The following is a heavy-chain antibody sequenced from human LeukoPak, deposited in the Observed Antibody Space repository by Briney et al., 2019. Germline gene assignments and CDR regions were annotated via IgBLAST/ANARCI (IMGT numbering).Heavy chain of an antibody. V-gene: IGHV3-23*01. CDR2: ISGSGGST. CDR3: AKVHYYYGSGSLDY. CDR1: GFTFSSYA. D-gene: IGHD3-10*01. J-gene: IGHJ4*02. Sequence: GGSLRLSCAASGFTFSSYAMSWVRQAPGKGLEWVSAISGSGGSTPYADSVKGRFTISRDNSEDTLYLQMNSLRAEDTAVYYCAKVHYYYGSGSLDYWGQGALVTVSS.